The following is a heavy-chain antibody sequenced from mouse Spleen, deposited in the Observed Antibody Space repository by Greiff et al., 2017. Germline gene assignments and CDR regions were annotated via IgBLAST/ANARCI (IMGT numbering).Heavy chain of an antibody. Sequence: VQLQQSGAELARPGASVKMSCKASGYTFTSYTMHWVKQRPGQGLEWIGYINPSSGYTKYNQKFKDKATLTADKSSSTAYMQLSSLTSEDSAVYYCARSLYGSSSFDYWGQGTTLTVSS. D-gene: IGHD1-1*01. J-gene: IGHJ2*01. CDR1: GYTFTSYT. CDR2: INPSSGYT. V-gene: IGHV1-4*01. CDR3: ARSLYGSSSFDY.